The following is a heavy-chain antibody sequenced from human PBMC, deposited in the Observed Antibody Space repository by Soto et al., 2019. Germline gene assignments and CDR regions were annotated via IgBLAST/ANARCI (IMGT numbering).Heavy chain of an antibody. Sequence: EVQLVESGGGLVQPGGSLRLSCVASGFTFSNYWIHWVRQAPGKGLVWVSRINGDGSSTNYADSVKGQFTISRDNAKNRVYLQMNSLRVEETVVYYCARGARNYYYFDCWGQGTLVTVSS. CDR3: ARGARNYYYFDC. V-gene: IGHV3-74*01. CDR2: INGDGSST. CDR1: GFTFSNYW. D-gene: IGHD1-7*01. J-gene: IGHJ4*02.